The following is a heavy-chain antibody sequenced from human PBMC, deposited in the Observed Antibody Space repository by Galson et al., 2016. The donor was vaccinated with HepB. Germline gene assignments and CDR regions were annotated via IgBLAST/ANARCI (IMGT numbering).Heavy chain of an antibody. D-gene: IGHD4-11*01. CDR1: GFTLSNYD. V-gene: IGHV3-23*01. J-gene: IGHJ6*02. CDR2: IKASDDTT. CDR3: ARELDYRRYYYYCGMDV. Sequence: SLRLSCAASGFTLSNYDTNWVRQAPGKGLEWVSDIKASDDTTHYADSVKGRFTISRDSYRNTVYLQMNSLRAEDTAVYYCARELDYRRYYYYCGMDVWGQGTTVTVSS.